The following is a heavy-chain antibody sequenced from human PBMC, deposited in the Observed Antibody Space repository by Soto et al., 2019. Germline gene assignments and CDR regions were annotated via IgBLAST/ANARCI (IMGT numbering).Heavy chain of an antibody. CDR3: AKAESSGWYYSLDY. Sequence: EVQLLESGGGLVQPGGSLRLSCAASGFPFSGYAINWVRQAPGKGLEWVSIISGSGSSTNYADSVKGRFTISRDNARDTVYLQMNSLKPEDTAFYYCAKAESSGWYYSLDYWGQGTLVTVSS. V-gene: IGHV3-23*01. J-gene: IGHJ4*02. CDR2: ISGSGSST. D-gene: IGHD6-19*01. CDR1: GFPFSGYA.